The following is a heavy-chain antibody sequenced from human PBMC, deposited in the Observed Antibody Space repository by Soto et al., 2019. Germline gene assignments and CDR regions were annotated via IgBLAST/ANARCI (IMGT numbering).Heavy chain of an antibody. J-gene: IGHJ4*02. Sequence: SGPTLVNPTQTLTLTCTFSGFSLSTTGMRVSWIRQPPGKALEWLARIDWEDDKFYSTSLKTRLTISKDTPKNQVVLTMINMDPVDTATYYCARSLHGGNYYFDYWGQGTLVTVSS. CDR2: IDWEDDK. V-gene: IGHV2-70*04. CDR1: GFSLSTTGMR. D-gene: IGHD2-21*02. CDR3: ARSLHGGNYYFDY.